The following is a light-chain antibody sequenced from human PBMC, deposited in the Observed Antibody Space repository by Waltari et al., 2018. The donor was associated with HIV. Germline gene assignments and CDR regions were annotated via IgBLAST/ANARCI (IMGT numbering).Light chain of an antibody. CDR1: QTVTNK. Sequence: DIQMTQSPSPLSASVGDSVSITCRASQTVTNKVNWYQQKPRKAPQVLIYDASTLQSGVPARFRGGGSGTDFTLTITSRQPDDFATDFCQQSYSSPLTFGPGTKVDIK. V-gene: IGKV1-39*01. CDR2: DAS. J-gene: IGKJ3*01. CDR3: QQSYSSPLT.